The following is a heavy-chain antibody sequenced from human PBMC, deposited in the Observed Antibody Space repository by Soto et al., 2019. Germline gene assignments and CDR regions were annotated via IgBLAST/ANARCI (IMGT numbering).Heavy chain of an antibody. CDR2: INPSGGST. CDR3: ARDGGPSITMVRGVNDY. V-gene: IGHV1-46*03. Sequence: ASVKVSCKASGYTFTSYYMHWVRQAPGQGLEWMGIINPSGGSTSYAQKFQGRVTMTRDTSTSTVYMELSSLRSEDTAVYYCARDGGPSITMVRGVNDYWGQGTLVTVSS. J-gene: IGHJ4*02. D-gene: IGHD3-10*01. CDR1: GYTFTSYY.